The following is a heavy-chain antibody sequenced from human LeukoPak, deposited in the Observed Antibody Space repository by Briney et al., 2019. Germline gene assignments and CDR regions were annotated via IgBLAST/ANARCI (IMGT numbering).Heavy chain of an antibody. Sequence: PSETLSLTCTVSGGSISSGSYYWSWIRQPAGKGLEWIGRICTSGSTNYNPSFKSRVTISVDTSKNQFSLKLSSVTAADMGVYYCARDGYSLGYSSGWYDYWGQGTLVTVSS. CDR2: ICTSGST. CDR1: GGSISSGSYY. D-gene: IGHD6-19*01. J-gene: IGHJ5*01. CDR3: ARDGYSLGYSSGWYDY. V-gene: IGHV4-61*02.